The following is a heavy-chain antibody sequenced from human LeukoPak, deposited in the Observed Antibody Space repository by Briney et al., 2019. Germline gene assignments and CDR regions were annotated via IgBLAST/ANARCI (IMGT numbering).Heavy chain of an antibody. CDR1: NGSISISSYH. V-gene: IGHV4-39*01. J-gene: IGHJ6*02. CDR2: IYYSGST. Sequence: SETLSLICTVSNGSISISSYHWGWIRQPPGKGLEWIGSIYYSGSTYYNPPLKSRVTISVDTSKHQFSLMLSSVTAADTAVYYCARGSSGPFYYYGMDVWGQGTMVTVSS. D-gene: IGHD3-22*01. CDR3: ARGSSGPFYYYGMDV.